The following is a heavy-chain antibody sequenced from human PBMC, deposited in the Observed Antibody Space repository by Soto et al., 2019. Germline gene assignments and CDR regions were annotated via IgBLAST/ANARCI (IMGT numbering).Heavy chain of an antibody. V-gene: IGHV3-48*01. D-gene: IGHD2-15*01. Sequence: EVQLVESGGGLVQPGGSLRLSCAASGFTFSSYSMNWVRQAPGKGLEWVSYISSSSSTIYYADSVKGRFTISRDNAKHSLYLQMNSLRAEDTAVYYCARVGGYCSGGSCYGPPNWYFDLWVRGTLVTVSS. CDR3: ARVGGYCSGGSCYGPPNWYFDL. J-gene: IGHJ2*01. CDR1: GFTFSSYS. CDR2: ISSSSSTI.